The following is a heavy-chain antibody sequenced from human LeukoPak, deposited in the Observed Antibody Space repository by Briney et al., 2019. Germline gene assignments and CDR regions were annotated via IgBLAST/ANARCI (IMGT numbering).Heavy chain of an antibody. V-gene: IGHV4-39*01. CDR2: IYYSGST. Sequence: SETLSLTCTVSGGSISSYYWGWIRQPPGKGLEWIGSIYYSGSTYYNPSLKSRVTISLDTSKSQFSLKLTSVTAADTAVYYCARKQGGQLVNTRRWFDPWGQGTLVTVSS. J-gene: IGHJ5*02. CDR1: GGSISSYY. D-gene: IGHD6-13*01. CDR3: ARKQGGQLVNTRRWFDP.